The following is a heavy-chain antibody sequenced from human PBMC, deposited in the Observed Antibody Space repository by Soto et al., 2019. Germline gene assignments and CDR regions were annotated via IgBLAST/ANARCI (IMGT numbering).Heavy chain of an antibody. Sequence: PGESLKISCKGSGYSFTRYWISWVRQMPGKGLEWMGRIDPSDSYTNYGPSFQGHVTMSVDKSTSTAYLQWSGLKASDTAMYYCARMDGLVRGITKNWFDPWGQGTLVTVSS. CDR1: GYSFTRYW. CDR2: IDPSDSYT. CDR3: ARMDGLVRGITKNWFDP. D-gene: IGHD3-10*01. V-gene: IGHV5-10-1*01. J-gene: IGHJ5*02.